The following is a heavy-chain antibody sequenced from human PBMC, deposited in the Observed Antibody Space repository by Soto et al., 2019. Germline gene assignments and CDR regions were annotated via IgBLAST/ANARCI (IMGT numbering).Heavy chain of an antibody. D-gene: IGHD3-22*01. J-gene: IGHJ3*02. CDR2: INPSGGST. V-gene: IGHV1-46*01. CDR3: ARASNYYDSSGYYYGGSGAFDI. Sequence: GASVKVSCKASGYTFTSYYIHWVRQAPGQGLERMGIINPSGGSTSYAQKFQGRVTMTRDTSTSTVYMELSSLRSEDTAVYYCARASNYYDSSGYYYGGSGAFDIWGQGTMVTVSS. CDR1: GYTFTSYY.